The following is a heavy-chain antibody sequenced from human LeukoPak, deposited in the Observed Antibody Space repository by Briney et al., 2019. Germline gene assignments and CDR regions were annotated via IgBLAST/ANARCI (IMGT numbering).Heavy chain of an antibody. CDR2: IYYRGST. CDR1: GGSISRYY. Sequence: SETLSLTCTVSGGSISRYYWSWIRQPPGKGLEWIGYIYYRGSTNYNPSLKSRVTISVDTSKNHFSLKLSSVTAADTAVYYCARAGQGDFWSGLRYFDYWGQGTLVTVSS. CDR3: ARAGQGDFWSGLRYFDY. D-gene: IGHD3-3*01. J-gene: IGHJ4*02. V-gene: IGHV4-59*01.